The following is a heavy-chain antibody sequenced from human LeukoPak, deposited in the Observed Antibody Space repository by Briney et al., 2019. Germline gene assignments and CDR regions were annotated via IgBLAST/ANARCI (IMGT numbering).Heavy chain of an antibody. V-gene: IGHV3-23*01. Sequence: GGSLRLSCAASGFTFDSYAMSWVRQAPGRGLDWVSTISGSGGSTYYADSVKGRFTISRDNSKNTLYLQMNSLRAEDTAVYYCAKVLRGHSYGGFDYWGQGTLVTVSS. CDR1: GFTFDSYA. J-gene: IGHJ4*02. D-gene: IGHD5-18*01. CDR3: AKVLRGHSYGGFDY. CDR2: ISGSGGST.